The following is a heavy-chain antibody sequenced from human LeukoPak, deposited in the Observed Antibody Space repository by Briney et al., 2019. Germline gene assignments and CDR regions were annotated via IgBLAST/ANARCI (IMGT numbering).Heavy chain of an antibody. CDR3: ARVVERYGDYVGDYFDY. CDR2: IYYSGST. D-gene: IGHD4-17*01. V-gene: IGHV4-59*08. J-gene: IGHJ4*02. Sequence: SETLSFTCTVSGGSISSYYWSWIRQPPGKGLEWIGYIYYSGSTNYNPSLKSRVTISVDTSKNQFSLKLSSVTAADTAVYYCARVVERYGDYVGDYFDYWGQGTLVTVSS. CDR1: GGSISSYY.